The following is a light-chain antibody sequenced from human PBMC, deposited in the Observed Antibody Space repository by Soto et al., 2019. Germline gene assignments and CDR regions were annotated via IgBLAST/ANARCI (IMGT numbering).Light chain of an antibody. CDR2: GNS. V-gene: IGLV1-40*01. J-gene: IGLJ3*02. CDR1: SSSIGAGYD. Sequence: QSVLTQPPSVSGAPGQRVTISCTGSSSSIGAGYDVHWYQQLPGTAPKLLIYGNSNRPSGVPDRFSGSKSGTSASLAITGLQAEDEAYYYCQSYDSSLSGSWVFGGGTKLTVL. CDR3: QSYDSSLSGSWV.